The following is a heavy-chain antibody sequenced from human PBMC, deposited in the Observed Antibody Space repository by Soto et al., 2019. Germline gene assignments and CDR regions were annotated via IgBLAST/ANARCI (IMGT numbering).Heavy chain of an antibody. CDR2: IYYSGST. CDR3: ARDYWAAYYYDSSGYFDI. CDR1: GGSISSYY. V-gene: IGHV4-59*01. D-gene: IGHD3-22*01. Sequence: SETLSLICTVSGGSISSYYWSWIRQPPGKGLEWIGYIYYSGSTNYNPSLKSRVTISVDTSKNQFSLKLSSVTAADTAVYYCARDYWAAYYYDSSGYFDIWGQGTMVPVSS. J-gene: IGHJ3*02.